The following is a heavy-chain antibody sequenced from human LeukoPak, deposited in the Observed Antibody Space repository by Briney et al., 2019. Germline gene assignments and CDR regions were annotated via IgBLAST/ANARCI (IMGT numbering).Heavy chain of an antibody. D-gene: IGHD6-13*01. CDR1: GFTFSSYW. J-gene: IGHJ4*02. V-gene: IGHV3-7*01. CDR2: IKQDGSEK. CDR3: ARDRHYSSKWGKRNY. Sequence: GGSLRLSCAASGFTFSSYWMSWVRQAPGKGLEWVANIKQDGSEKYYVDSVKGRFTISRDNAKNSLYLQMNSLRAEDTAVYYCARDRHYSSKWGKRNYWGQGTLVTVSS.